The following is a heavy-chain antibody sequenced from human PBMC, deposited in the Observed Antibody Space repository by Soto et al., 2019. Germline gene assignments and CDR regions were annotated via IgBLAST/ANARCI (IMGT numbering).Heavy chain of an antibody. D-gene: IGHD5-18*01. Sequence: GGSLRLSCAASGFTFSSYSMNWVRQVPGKGLEWVSYISSSSSTIYYADSVKGRFTISRDNAKNSLYLQMNSLRDEDTAVYYCARERWIRLHYYYGMDVWGQGTTVTVSS. J-gene: IGHJ6*02. V-gene: IGHV3-48*02. CDR2: ISSSSSTI. CDR3: ARERWIRLHYYYGMDV. CDR1: GFTFSSYS.